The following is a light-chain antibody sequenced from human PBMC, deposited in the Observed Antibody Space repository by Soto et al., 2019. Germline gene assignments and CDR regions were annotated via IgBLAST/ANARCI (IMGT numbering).Light chain of an antibody. V-gene: IGKV3-15*01. CDR1: QNVLSD. CDR2: GAT. Sequence: EILLTQSPATLSVSPGETATLSCRASQNVLSDLAWYQQKPGQAPRLLVYGATTRATDAPAKFRGSGSGTEFSLTISSLQSEDFAVYYCHQYNNWPPWTFGQGTNV. J-gene: IGKJ1*01. CDR3: HQYNNWPPWT.